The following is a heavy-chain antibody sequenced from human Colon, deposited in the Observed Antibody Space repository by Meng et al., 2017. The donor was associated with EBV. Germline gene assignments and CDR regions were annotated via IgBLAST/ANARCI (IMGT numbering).Heavy chain of an antibody. J-gene: IGHJ2*01. CDR1: GYTFINYA. Sequence: QGLRVQFGVEFKKSGASVKVSCKASGYTFINYAINWVRQAPGQGFEWMGWINTHTGNPTYGQGFTGRFVLSSDTSVSTANLQISSLKAEDTAVYYCARGGPYPDSSGFHWYFDLWGRGTLVTVSS. CDR3: ARGGPYPDSSGFHWYFDL. CDR2: INTHTGNP. V-gene: IGHV7-4-1*02. D-gene: IGHD3-22*01.